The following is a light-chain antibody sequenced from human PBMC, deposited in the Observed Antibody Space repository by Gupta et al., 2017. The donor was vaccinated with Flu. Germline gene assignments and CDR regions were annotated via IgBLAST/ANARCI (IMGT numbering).Light chain of an antibody. Sequence: SVAISCTGATSEVGNYNYVSWYQQHPGKAPKLMIYDVSERPSGVPDRFSGSKSGNTASLTISGLQAEDEADYYCCSYASTFTWVFGGGTRLTVL. J-gene: IGLJ3*02. V-gene: IGLV2-11*01. CDR3: CSYASTFTWV. CDR2: DVS. CDR1: TSEVGNYNY.